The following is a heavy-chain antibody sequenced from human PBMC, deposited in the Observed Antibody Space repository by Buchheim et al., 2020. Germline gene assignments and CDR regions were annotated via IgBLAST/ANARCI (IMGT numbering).Heavy chain of an antibody. J-gene: IGHJ6*02. Sequence: EVQLVESGGGLVQPGGSLRLSCAASGFTFSSYWMHWVRQAPGKGLVWVSRINSDGSSTSYADSVKGRFTISRDNAKNTLYLQMNSLRAEDTAVYYCARRGDIVVVPAAIPYYYYYGMDVWGQGTT. CDR1: GFTFSSYW. V-gene: IGHV3-74*01. D-gene: IGHD2-2*02. CDR2: INSDGSST. CDR3: ARRGDIVVVPAAIPYYYYYGMDV.